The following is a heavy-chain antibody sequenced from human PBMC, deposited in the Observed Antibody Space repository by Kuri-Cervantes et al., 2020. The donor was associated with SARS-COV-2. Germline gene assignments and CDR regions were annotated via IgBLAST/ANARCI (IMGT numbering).Heavy chain of an antibody. CDR2: LDTSGTT. CDR1: GVSVTGGTYY. J-gene: IGHJ4*02. CDR3: ASRIVVVPAAGPYFDY. Sequence: SETLSLTCAVSGVSVTGGTYYWAWIRQPAGKGLEWIGHLDTSGTTTYNPSLKSRVTISLDTSSNQVSLRLTSATAADTAVYYCASRIVVVPAAGPYFDYWGQGTLVTVSS. D-gene: IGHD2-2*01. V-gene: IGHV4-61*09.